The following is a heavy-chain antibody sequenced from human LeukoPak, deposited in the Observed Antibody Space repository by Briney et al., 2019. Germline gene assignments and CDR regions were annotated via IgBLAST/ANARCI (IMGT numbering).Heavy chain of an antibody. V-gene: IGHV3-74*01. Sequence: GGSLRLSCAASGFTFRTYWMHWVRQAPGKGLVWVSRINTDGRTTNYADSVKGRFSISRDNSKDTLYLQMNSLRADDTAVYYCATMASYSGYDFDYWGQGTLVTVSS. J-gene: IGHJ4*02. CDR3: ATMASYSGYDFDY. D-gene: IGHD5-12*01. CDR2: INTDGRTT. CDR1: GFTFRTYW.